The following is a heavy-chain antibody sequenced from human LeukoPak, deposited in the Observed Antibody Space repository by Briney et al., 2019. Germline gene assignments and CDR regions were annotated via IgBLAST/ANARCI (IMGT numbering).Heavy chain of an antibody. V-gene: IGHV1-18*01. CDR3: ARDHYDYGDSRTIDY. D-gene: IGHD4-17*01. J-gene: IGHJ4*02. CDR1: GYTFTSYG. CDR2: ISNYNGIT. Sequence: ASAKVSCKASGYTFTSYGVNWVRQAPGQGLEWMGWISNYNGITNYAQKLQGRVTMTTDTSTNTAYMELRSLRSDDTAVYYCARDHYDYGDSRTIDYWGQGTLVTVSS.